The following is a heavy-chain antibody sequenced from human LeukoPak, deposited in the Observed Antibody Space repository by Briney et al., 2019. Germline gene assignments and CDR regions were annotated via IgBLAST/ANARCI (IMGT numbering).Heavy chain of an antibody. D-gene: IGHD5-18*01. CDR1: GGSISGTIYY. CDR2: MYYSGST. J-gene: IGHJ4*02. Sequence: SETLSLTCTVSGGSISGTIYYWGWIRQPPGKGLEWIGTMYYSGSTYYNPSLKSRVTISVDTPKNQFSLKLSSVTAADTAVYYCARGRRYSYGYRYYFDYWGQGTLVTVSS. CDR3: ARGRRYSYGYRYYFDY. V-gene: IGHV4-39*01.